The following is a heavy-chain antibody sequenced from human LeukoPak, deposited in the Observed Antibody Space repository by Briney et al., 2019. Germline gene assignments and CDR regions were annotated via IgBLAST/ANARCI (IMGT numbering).Heavy chain of an antibody. CDR2: IYYSGST. Sequence: SETLSLTCTVSGGSISSDSYYWGWIRQPPGKVLEWIGSIYYSGSTYFNPSLKSRVTISVDTSKNQFSLKLTSVTAADTAVYYCARRISMVRGAARWFDPWGQGTLVTVSS. V-gene: IGHV4-39*01. CDR3: ARRISMVRGAARWFDP. D-gene: IGHD3-10*01. J-gene: IGHJ5*02. CDR1: GGSISSDSYY.